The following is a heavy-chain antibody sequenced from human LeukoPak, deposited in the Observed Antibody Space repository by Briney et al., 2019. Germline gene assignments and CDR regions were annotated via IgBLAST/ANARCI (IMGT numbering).Heavy chain of an antibody. CDR3: ARALYSNYVRRGYYFDY. J-gene: IGHJ4*02. CDR2: IYYSGST. Sequence: SETLSLTCTVSGGSISSYYWSWIRQPPGKGLEWIGYIYYSGSTNYNPSLKSRVTISVDTSKNQFSLKPSSVTAADTAVYYCARALYSNYVRRGYYFDYWGQGTLVTVSS. CDR1: GGSISSYY. D-gene: IGHD4-11*01. V-gene: IGHV4-59*01.